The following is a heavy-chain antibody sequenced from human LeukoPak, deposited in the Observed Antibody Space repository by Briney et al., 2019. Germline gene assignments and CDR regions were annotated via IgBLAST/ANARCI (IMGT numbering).Heavy chain of an antibody. CDR3: ARDLRVGAINFDY. J-gene: IGHJ4*02. V-gene: IGHV3-48*03. CDR1: GFTFSSYE. CDR2: ISGSGSDI. Sequence: PGGSLRLSCAASGFTFSSYEMRWVRQAPGKGLEWVSHISGSGSDIHYAGSVRGRFTISRDNAQNSLYLQMSSLRAEDTAVYYCARDLRVGAINFDYWGQGTLVTVSP. D-gene: IGHD1-26*01.